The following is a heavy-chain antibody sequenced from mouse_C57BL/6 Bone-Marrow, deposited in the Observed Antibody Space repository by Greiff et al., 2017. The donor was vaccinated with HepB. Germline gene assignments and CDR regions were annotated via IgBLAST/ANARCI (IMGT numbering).Heavy chain of an antibody. J-gene: IGHJ4*01. CDR3: ARGDGNSAYYAMDY. V-gene: IGHV3-6*01. D-gene: IGHD2-1*01. CDR1: GYSITSGYY. CDR2: ISYDGSN. Sequence: DVKLQESGPGLVKPSQSLSLTCSVTGYSITSGYYWNWIRQFPGNKLEWMGYISYDGSNNYNPSLKNRISITRDTSKNQFFLKLNSVTTEDTATYYCARGDGNSAYYAMDYWGQGTSVTVSS.